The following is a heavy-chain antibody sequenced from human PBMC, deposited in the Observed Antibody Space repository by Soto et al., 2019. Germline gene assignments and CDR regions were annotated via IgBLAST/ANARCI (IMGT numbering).Heavy chain of an antibody. CDR3: AKAKIIAVADLDAFDI. CDR2: ISGSGGST. CDR1: GFTFSSYA. J-gene: IGHJ3*02. V-gene: IGHV3-23*01. D-gene: IGHD6-19*01. Sequence: PGGSLRLSCAASGFTFSSYAMSWVRQAPGKGLEWVSAISGSGGSTYYADSVKGRFTISRDNSKNTLYLQMNSLRAEDTAVYYCAKAKIIAVADLDAFDIWGQGTMVTVSS.